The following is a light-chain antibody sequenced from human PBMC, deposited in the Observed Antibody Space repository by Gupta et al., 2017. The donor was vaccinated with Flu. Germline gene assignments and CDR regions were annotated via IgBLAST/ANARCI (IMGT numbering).Light chain of an antibody. J-gene: IGKJ1*01. CDR2: GAS. CDR1: QSVSSN. V-gene: IGKV3-15*01. CDR3: QQYNNRPPWT. Sequence: EIVMTQSPATLSVSPGERATLSCRASQSVSSNLAWYQQKPGQAPRLLIYGASTRATGIPGRFSGSGSGTDFTLTINRLQSEDFAVYFCQQYNNRPPWTFGQGTKVEIK.